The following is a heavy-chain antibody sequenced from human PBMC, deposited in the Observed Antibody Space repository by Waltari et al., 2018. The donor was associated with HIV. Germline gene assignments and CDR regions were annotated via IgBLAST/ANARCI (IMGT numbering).Heavy chain of an antibody. D-gene: IGHD3-3*01. CDR3: ARGSPRSGSGYEY. Sequence: QVQLQESGPGLVAPSGTLSLTCTVSGGSISSENWWSWLRQTPEKGLEWIAEFYHRGHKNDHPSVRGRITISGDTSENKFFLQLTSVTAAETAVYYCARGSPRSGSGYEYWGQGVPVTVSS. CDR1: GGSISSENW. CDR2: FYHRGHK. J-gene: IGHJ4*02. V-gene: IGHV4-4*02.